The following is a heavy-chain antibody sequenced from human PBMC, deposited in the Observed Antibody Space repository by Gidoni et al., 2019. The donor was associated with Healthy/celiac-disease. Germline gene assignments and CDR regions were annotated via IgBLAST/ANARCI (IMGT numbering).Heavy chain of an antibody. V-gene: IGHV3-48*02. D-gene: IGHD5-12*01. Sequence: EVQLVESGGGLVQPVGSLRLSCAASGFTFSSYSMNWVRQAPGKGLEWVSYISSISSTIYYADSVKGRFTISRDNAKNSLYLQMNSLRDEDTAVYYCARGFRWLQLCFDYWGQGTLVTVSS. J-gene: IGHJ4*02. CDR2: ISSISSTI. CDR3: ARGFRWLQLCFDY. CDR1: GFTFSSYS.